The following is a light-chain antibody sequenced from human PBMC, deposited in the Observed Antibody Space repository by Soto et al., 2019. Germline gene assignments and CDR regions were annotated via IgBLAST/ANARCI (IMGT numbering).Light chain of an antibody. J-gene: IGLJ3*02. Sequence: QSALTQPASVSESPGQSISISCGGGRNDIGTYNLVSWYQQHPGKAPKLIIYEGNKRPSGVSNRFSGSRSGNTASLTISGLQAEDEADYYCCSYTDGSSLLFGGGTKRPS. CDR1: RNDIGTYNL. CDR3: CSYTDGSSLL. V-gene: IGLV2-23*01. CDR2: EGN.